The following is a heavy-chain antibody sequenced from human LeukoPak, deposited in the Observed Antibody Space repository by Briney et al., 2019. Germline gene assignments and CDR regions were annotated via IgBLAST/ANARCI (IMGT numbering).Heavy chain of an antibody. CDR1: GFTFSSYA. D-gene: IGHD3-22*01. V-gene: IGHV3-23*01. CDR3: AIMHPYYDGSGYWVQ. Sequence: GESLRLSCAASGFTFSSYAMSWVRQAPGKGLERVSGISTSGGSTSYADSVKGRFTISRDNPRNTLYMEMNSLRAEDTAVYYCAIMHPYYDGSGYWVQWGQGTLVTVSS. CDR2: ISTSGGST. J-gene: IGHJ4*02.